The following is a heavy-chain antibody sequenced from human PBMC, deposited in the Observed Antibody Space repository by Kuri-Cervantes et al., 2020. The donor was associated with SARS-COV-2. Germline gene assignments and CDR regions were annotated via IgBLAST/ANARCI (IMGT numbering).Heavy chain of an antibody. Sequence: SETLSLTCAVYGGSFSDYYWNWIRQPPGKGLEWIGEINHSGSTNYNPSLKSRVTISIDTSNNHFSLKPSSVTAADTAVYDCAGGARDYNNWFDPWGQGTLVTVS. D-gene: IGHD4-11*01. V-gene: IGHV4-34*01. CDR1: GGSFSDYY. CDR2: INHSGST. CDR3: AGGARDYNNWFDP. J-gene: IGHJ5*02.